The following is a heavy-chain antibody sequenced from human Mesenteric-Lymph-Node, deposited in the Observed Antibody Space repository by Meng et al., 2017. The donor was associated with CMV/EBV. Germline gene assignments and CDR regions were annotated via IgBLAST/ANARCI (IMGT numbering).Heavy chain of an antibody. CDR1: GASISSYY. V-gene: IGHV4-59*01. D-gene: IGHD3-9*01. CDR2: IYFSGGT. Sequence: SETLSLTCTASGASISSYYWSWIRQPPGKGLEWIGYIYFSGGTNYNPSLKSRVTISVDTSKNQFSLKLNSVIAADTAVYYCARDTPYYDILTGYYYYYGMDVWGQGTTVTVSS. CDR3: ARDTPYYDILTGYYYYYGMDV. J-gene: IGHJ6*02.